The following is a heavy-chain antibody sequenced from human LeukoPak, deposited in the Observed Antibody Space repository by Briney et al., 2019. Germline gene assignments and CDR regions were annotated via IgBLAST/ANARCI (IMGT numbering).Heavy chain of an antibody. D-gene: IGHD2-8*02. Sequence: SETLSLTCTVSGGSISSDTYYRGWIRQPPGKGLEWIGSVYYSGNAYYNPSLKSRVTISVDKSKNQFSLKLSSVTAADTAVYYCARLGVSWGQGTLVTVSS. CDR1: GGSISSDTYY. CDR3: ARLGVS. J-gene: IGHJ5*02. V-gene: IGHV4-39*07. CDR2: VYYSGNA.